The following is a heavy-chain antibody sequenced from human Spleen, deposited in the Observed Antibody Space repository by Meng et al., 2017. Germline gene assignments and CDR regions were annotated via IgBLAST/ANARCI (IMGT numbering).Heavy chain of an antibody. J-gene: IGHJ4*02. CDR2: INHSGST. D-gene: IGHD4-11*01. CDR1: GGSFSDYY. CDR3: ARGPTTMAHDFDY. Sequence: QVHLQQWGAGLLKPSETLSLTCVVSGGSFSDYYWSWIRQPPGKGLEWIGEINHSGSTNYNPSLESRATISVDTSQNKLSLNLRFVTAADSAVYYCARGPTTMAHDFDYWGQGTLVTVSS. V-gene: IGHV4-34*01.